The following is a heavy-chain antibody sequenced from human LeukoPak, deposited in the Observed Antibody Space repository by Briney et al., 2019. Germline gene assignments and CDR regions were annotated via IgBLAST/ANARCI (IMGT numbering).Heavy chain of an antibody. CDR1: GFTFSSYA. Sequence: QSGGSLSLSCAASGFTFSSYAMSWVRQAPGKGLEWVSAISGSGGSTYSAVSVKGRLPLSRDHSKHTLSLQINSRRAADTAGYYCVPDSDADYWGQGTLVTVSS. V-gene: IGHV3-23*01. J-gene: IGHJ4*02. D-gene: IGHD3-22*01. CDR2: ISGSGGST. CDR3: VPDSDADY.